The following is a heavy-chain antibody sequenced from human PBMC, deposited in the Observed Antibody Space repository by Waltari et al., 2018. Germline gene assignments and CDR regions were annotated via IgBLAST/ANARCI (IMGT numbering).Heavy chain of an antibody. V-gene: IGHV3-30-3*01. D-gene: IGHD1-1*01. J-gene: IGHJ3*02. Sequence: QVQLVESGGGVVQPGRSLRLSCAASGFTFSSYAMHWVRQAPGKGLEWVAVISYDGSNKYYADSVKGRFTISRDNSKNTLYLQMNSLRAEDTAVYYCARGGTEAFDIWGQGTMVTVSS. CDR3: ARGGTEAFDI. CDR2: ISYDGSNK. CDR1: GFTFSSYA.